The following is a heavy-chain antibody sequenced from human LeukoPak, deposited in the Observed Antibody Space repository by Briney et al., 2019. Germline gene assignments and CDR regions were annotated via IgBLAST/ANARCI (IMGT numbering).Heavy chain of an antibody. CDR2: IYYSGST. V-gene: IGHV4-59*08. Sequence: SETLSLTCTVSGGPISSYYWSWIRQPPGKGLEWIGYIYYSGSTNYNPSLKSRVTISVDTSKNQFSLKLSSVTAADTAVYYCARHGYSTMVRGGGPVDYWGQGTLVTVSS. CDR1: GGPISSYY. CDR3: ARHGYSTMVRGGGPVDY. J-gene: IGHJ4*02. D-gene: IGHD3-10*01.